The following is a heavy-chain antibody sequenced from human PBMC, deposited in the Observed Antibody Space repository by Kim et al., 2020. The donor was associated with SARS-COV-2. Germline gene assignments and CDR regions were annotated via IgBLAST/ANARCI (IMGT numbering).Heavy chain of an antibody. D-gene: IGHD1-1*01. J-gene: IGHJ4*02. Sequence: GNTGYAQKFQGRVTMTRNTSISTAYMELSSLRSEDTAVYYCARGTRPSDYWGQGTLVTVSS. CDR2: GNT. V-gene: IGHV1-8*01. CDR3: ARGTRPSDY.